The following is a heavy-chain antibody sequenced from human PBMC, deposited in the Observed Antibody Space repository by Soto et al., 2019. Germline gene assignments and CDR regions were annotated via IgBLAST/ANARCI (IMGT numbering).Heavy chain of an antibody. J-gene: IGHJ6*02. CDR3: AKSIHSSSWSDYYYGMDV. V-gene: IGHV3-23*01. CDR2: ISGSGGST. CDR1: VFTFISYA. D-gene: IGHD6-13*01. Sequence: PGWSLRLSCASSVFTFISYAMRWVRQAPGKGLEWVSAISGSGGSTYYADSVKGRFTISRDNSKNTLYLQMNSLRAEDTAVYYCAKSIHSSSWSDYYYGMDVWGQGTTVTVSS.